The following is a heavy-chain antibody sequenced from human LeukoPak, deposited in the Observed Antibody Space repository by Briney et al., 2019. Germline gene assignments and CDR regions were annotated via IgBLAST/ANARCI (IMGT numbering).Heavy chain of an antibody. V-gene: IGHV1-2*02. CDR1: GYTFTGYY. J-gene: IGHJ4*02. Sequence: GASVKVSCKGFGYTFTGYYIHWVRQAPGQGLEWMGWINPNSGGTNYAQKFQGRVTMTRDTSISTAYMEMSRLRSDDTAVYYCARRYCSSIICYAFDYWGQGTLVTVSS. CDR2: INPNSGGT. CDR3: ARRYCSSIICYAFDY. D-gene: IGHD2-2*01.